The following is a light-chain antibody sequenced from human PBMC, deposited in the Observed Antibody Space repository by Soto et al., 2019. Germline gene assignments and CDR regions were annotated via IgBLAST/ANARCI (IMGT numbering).Light chain of an antibody. V-gene: IGLV6-57*03. J-gene: IGLJ1*01. CDR3: QSYDSDHRGV. CDR1: SGSIASSY. Sequence: NFMLTQPHSVSESPGKTVTISCARSSGSIASSYVQWYQQRPGSAPTTLIYEDNQRTSGVPDRFSGSIDSSSNSASLIISGLTTEDEADYYCQSYDSDHRGVFGAGTKLTVL. CDR2: EDN.